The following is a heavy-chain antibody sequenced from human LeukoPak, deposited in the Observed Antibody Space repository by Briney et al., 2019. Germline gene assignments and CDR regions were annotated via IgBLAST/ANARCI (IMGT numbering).Heavy chain of an antibody. Sequence: ASVKVSCKASGGTFSSYAISWVRQAPGQGLEWIGGIIPIFGTANYAQKFQGRVTITTDESTSTVYMELSSLRSEDTAVYYCARDIHSIAATDAFDIWGQGTMVTVSS. J-gene: IGHJ3*02. CDR2: IIPIFGTA. V-gene: IGHV1-69*05. CDR3: ARDIHSIAATDAFDI. CDR1: GGTFSSYA. D-gene: IGHD6-25*01.